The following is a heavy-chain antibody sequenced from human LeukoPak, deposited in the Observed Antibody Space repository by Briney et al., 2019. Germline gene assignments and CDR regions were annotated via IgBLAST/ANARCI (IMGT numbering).Heavy chain of an antibody. CDR2: ISDDGITD. Sequence: GGSLRLSCAASGFSFSTFGVHWVRQAPGKGLEWVAVISDDGITDFYSDSVMGRFTISRDNSKNTVYLQMNRLTAEDTAVYYCTKSGGRYCSDGNCYFNYWGQGTLVTVSS. V-gene: IGHV3-30*18. CDR1: GFSFSTFG. D-gene: IGHD2-15*01. CDR3: TKSGGRYCSDGNCYFNY. J-gene: IGHJ4*02.